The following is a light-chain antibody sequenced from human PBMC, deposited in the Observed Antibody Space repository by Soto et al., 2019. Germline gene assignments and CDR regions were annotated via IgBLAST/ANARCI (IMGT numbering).Light chain of an antibody. CDR2: HAS. CDR3: QQYRTYS. V-gene: IGKV1-5*01. J-gene: IGKJ1*01. Sequence: IQLTQSPTTLPASVGDRVTLTCRASESISNWLAWYQQRPGTAPKLLIYHASILETAVPSRFSGNGPGTEFTLTISSLQPGDFATYYCQQYRTYSFGQGSRVEIK. CDR1: ESISNW.